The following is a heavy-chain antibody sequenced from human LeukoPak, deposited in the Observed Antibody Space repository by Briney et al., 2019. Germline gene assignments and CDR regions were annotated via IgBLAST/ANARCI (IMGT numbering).Heavy chain of an antibody. D-gene: IGHD6-13*01. CDR2: INWNGGST. CDR3: ARGADSSSWLTFDY. V-gene: IGHV3-20*04. Sequence: PGGSLRLSCAVSGFTFDDYGMSWVRQAPGKGLQWVSGINWNGGSTGYADSVKGRFTISRDNAKNSLYLQMNSLRAEDTALYYCARGADSSSWLTFDYWGQGTLVTVSS. CDR1: GFTFDDYG. J-gene: IGHJ4*02.